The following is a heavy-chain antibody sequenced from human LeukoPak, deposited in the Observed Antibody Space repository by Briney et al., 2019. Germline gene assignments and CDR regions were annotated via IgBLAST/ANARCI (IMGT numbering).Heavy chain of an antibody. CDR2: IWYDGSNK. CDR1: GFTFSSYG. Sequence: GGSLRLSCAASGFTFSSYGMHWVRQAPGKGLEWVAVIWYDGSNKYYADSVKGRFTISRDNSKNTLYLQMNSLRAEDTAVYYYARDFAISSSWYQGDYWGQGTLVTVSS. J-gene: IGHJ4*02. CDR3: ARDFAISSSWYQGDY. D-gene: IGHD6-13*01. V-gene: IGHV3-33*01.